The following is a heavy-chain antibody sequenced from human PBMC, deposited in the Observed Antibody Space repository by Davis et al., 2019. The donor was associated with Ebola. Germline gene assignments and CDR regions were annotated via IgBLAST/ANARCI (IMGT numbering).Heavy chain of an antibody. CDR2: INHSGST. CDR3: ARALFGASAFDI. J-gene: IGHJ3*02. Sequence: MPSETLSLTCAVYGGSFSGYYWSWIRQPPGKGLEWIGEINHSGSTNYNPSLKSRVTISVDTSKNQFSLKLSSVTAADTAVYYCARALFGASAFDIWGQGTMVTVSS. D-gene: IGHD2-21*01. V-gene: IGHV4-34*01. CDR1: GGSFSGYY.